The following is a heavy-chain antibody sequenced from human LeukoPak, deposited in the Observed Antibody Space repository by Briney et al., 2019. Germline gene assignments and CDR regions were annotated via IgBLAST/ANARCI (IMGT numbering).Heavy chain of an antibody. V-gene: IGHV3-7*01. CDR3: VRAIGSNTL. CDR1: GFTFTTYW. J-gene: IGHJ4*02. Sequence: PGGSLRLSCAASGFTFTTYWMSWVRQAPGKVLEWVANINQDGSEKYYVDSVKGRFTISRDNAKNSLYLQMNSLRAEDTAVYFCVRAIGSNTLWGQGTLVTDSS. D-gene: IGHD4-23*01. CDR2: INQDGSEK.